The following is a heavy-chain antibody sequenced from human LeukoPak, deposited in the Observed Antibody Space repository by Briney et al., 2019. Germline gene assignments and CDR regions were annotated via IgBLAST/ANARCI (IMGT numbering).Heavy chain of an antibody. D-gene: IGHD3-3*01. CDR1: GYTFTNYY. CDR2: INPSGGST. Sequence: ASVKVSCKASGYTFTNYYMHWVRQAPGQGLEWMGVINPSGGSTSYAQKFQGRVTMTRDTSTSTVYMELSSLRSEDTAVYYCARDRNDFWSGYYSQNNYYYYGMDVWGQGTTVTVSS. CDR3: ARDRNDFWSGYYSQNNYYYYGMDV. V-gene: IGHV1-46*01. J-gene: IGHJ6*02.